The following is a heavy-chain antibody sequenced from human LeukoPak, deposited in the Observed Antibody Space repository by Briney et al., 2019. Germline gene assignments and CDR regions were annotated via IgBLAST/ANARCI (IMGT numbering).Heavy chain of an antibody. CDR1: GFIFSNYA. V-gene: IGHV3-23*01. J-gene: IGHJ4*02. D-gene: IGHD2-15*01. Sequence: PGGSLRLSCAASGFIFSNYAMTWVRQAPGKGLQWVSTITSGGNKYYGDSVKGRFTISRNNSKNTQYLQMNSLRAEDTAVYYCAKYCSGGNCYSGLYWGQGTLVTVSS. CDR3: AKYCSGGNCYSGLY. CDR2: ITSGGNK.